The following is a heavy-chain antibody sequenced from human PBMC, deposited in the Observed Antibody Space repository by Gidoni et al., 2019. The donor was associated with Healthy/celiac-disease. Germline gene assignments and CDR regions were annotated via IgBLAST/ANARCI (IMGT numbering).Heavy chain of an antibody. CDR1: GGSISTGGYS. J-gene: IGHJ3*02. Sequence: QLQLRESGSGLVKSSQTLSLTCAVSGGSISTGGYSWSWIRQPPGKGLEWIGYIYHRGSTYYNSSLKSRVTISVDRSKNQFSLKLSSVTAADTAVYYCARGGSYDYGDYVAFDIWGQGTMVTVSS. CDR2: IYHRGST. D-gene: IGHD4-17*01. CDR3: ARGGSYDYGDYVAFDI. V-gene: IGHV4-30-2*01.